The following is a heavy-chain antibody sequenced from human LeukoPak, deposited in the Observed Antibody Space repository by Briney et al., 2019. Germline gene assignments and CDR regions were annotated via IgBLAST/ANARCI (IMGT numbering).Heavy chain of an antibody. Sequence: PGGSLRLSCAASGFTFSSYWMSWVRQAPGKGLEWVANIKQDGSEEYYVDSVKGRFTISRDNANNSLYLQMNTLRAEDTAVYYSATDLQPFDYWGQGTLVTVSS. CDR1: GFTFSSYW. J-gene: IGHJ4*02. V-gene: IGHV3-7*04. D-gene: IGHD2-2*01. CDR3: ATDLQPFDY. CDR2: IKQDGSEE.